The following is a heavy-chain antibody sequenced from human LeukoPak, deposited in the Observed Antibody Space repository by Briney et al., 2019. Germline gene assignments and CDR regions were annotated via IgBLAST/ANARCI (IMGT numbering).Heavy chain of an antibody. CDR1: GVSISSGDYY. CDR2: MYYSGST. V-gene: IGHV4-30-4*01. J-gene: IGHJ5*02. CDR3: ARPYYYDSRIDP. D-gene: IGHD3-22*01. Sequence: SETLSLTCTVSGVSISSGDYYWSWIRQPPGKGLEWIGYMYYSGSTYYNPPLKSPVTISLDTSKNQFSLKLSSVTAADTAVYYCARPYYYDSRIDPWGQGTLVTVSS.